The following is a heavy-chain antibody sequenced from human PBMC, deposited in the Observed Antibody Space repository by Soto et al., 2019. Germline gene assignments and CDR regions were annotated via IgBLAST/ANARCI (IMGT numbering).Heavy chain of an antibody. CDR3: AKEFGWELQLSHPYYNAGMDV. CDR2: MSFDGSNK. D-gene: IGHD1-1*01. V-gene: IGHV3-30*18. Sequence: GGSLRLSCAASGFTFRSYGMHWVRQAPGKGLEWVALMSFDGSNKYYADSVRCRFTISSDNSKSTLYLQMDILRPEDTAVYYCAKEFGWELQLSHPYYNAGMDVWGQGTTVTVSS. J-gene: IGHJ6*02. CDR1: GFTFRSYG.